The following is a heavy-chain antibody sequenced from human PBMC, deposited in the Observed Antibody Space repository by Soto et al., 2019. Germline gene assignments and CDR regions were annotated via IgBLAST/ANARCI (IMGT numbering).Heavy chain of an antibody. J-gene: IGHJ4*02. CDR2: IYPGDSDT. CDR3: ARGPKPGISAAGMTL. Sequence: RSADSDNRSLHGWDQQTPRKGLEWMGIIYPGDSDTRYSTSFKGQVTISADKSISTADLQWSSLKASDTAMYHFARGPKPGISAAGMTLWGQGTLVIVTS. D-gene: IGHD6-13*01. V-gene: IGHV5-51*07. CDR1: ADSDNRSL.